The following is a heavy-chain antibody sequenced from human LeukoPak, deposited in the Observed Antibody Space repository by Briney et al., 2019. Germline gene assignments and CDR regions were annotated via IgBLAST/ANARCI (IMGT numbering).Heavy chain of an antibody. CDR2: ISAYNGNT. CDR3: ARTSITIFGVVQGWFDP. D-gene: IGHD3-3*01. J-gene: IGHJ5*02. V-gene: IGHV1-18*01. Sequence: ASVKVSCKASGYTFTSYGISWVRQAPGQGLEWMGWISAYNGNTNYAQKLQGRVTMTTDTSTGTANMELRSLRSDDTAVYYCARTSITIFGVVQGWFDPWGQGTLVTVSS. CDR1: GYTFTSYG.